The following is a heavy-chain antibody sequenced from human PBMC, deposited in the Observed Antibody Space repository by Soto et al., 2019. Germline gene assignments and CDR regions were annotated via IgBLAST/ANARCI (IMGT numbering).Heavy chain of an antibody. Sequence: GSLRLSCAASGFTFSDYYMSWIRQAPGKGLEWIGYIYYSGITNYNPSLKSRVTISVETSKNQFSLKLSSVTAADTAVFYCARGAWASVFDIWGQGTMVTVSS. D-gene: IGHD6-19*01. CDR3: ARGAWASVFDI. CDR2: IYYSGIT. CDR1: GFTFSDYY. J-gene: IGHJ3*02. V-gene: IGHV4-59*08.